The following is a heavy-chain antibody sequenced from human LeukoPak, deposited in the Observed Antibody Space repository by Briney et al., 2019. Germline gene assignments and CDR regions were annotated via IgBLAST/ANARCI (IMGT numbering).Heavy chain of an antibody. CDR3: ARGAGYFQH. CDR1: GFTFSSYA. CDR2: ISYDGSNK. J-gene: IGHJ1*01. Sequence: GGSLRLSCAASGFTFSSYAMHWVRQAPGKGLEWVAVISYDGSNKYYADSVKGRFTISRDNSKNTLYLQMNSLRAEDTAVYYCARGAGYFQHWGQGTLVTVSS. V-gene: IGHV3-30*04.